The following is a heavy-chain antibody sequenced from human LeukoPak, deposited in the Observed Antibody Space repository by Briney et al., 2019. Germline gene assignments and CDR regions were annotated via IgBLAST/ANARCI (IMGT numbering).Heavy chain of an antibody. V-gene: IGHV4-34*01. D-gene: IGHD1-1*01. J-gene: IGHJ6*03. CDR2: INHSGST. CDR1: GGSFSGYY. Sequence: SETLSLTRAVYGGSFSGYYWSWIRQPPGKGLEWIGEINHSGSTNYNPSLKSRVTISVDTSKNQFSLKLSSVTAADTAVYYCASRYPYYYYYMDVWGKGTTVTVSS. CDR3: ASRYPYYYYYMDV.